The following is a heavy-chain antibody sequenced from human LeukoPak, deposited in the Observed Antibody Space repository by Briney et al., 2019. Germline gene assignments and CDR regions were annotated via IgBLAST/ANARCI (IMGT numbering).Heavy chain of an antibody. D-gene: IGHD6-13*01. J-gene: IGHJ5*02. CDR1: GFTFSGYW. CDR3: ARGASCSWYWFDP. V-gene: IGHV3-74*01. CDR2: INSDGSST. Sequence: GGSLRLACAASGFTFSGYWMHWVRQAPGKGLVWVSRINSDGSSTSYADSVKGRFTISRDNAKNTLYLQMNSLRAEDTAVYYCARGASCSWYWFDPWGQGTLVTVSS.